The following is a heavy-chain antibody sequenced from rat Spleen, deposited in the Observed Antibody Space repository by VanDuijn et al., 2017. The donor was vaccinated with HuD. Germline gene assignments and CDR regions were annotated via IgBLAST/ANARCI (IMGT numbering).Heavy chain of an antibody. D-gene: IGHD1-4*01. CDR2: ISYDGDSF. Sequence: EVQLVESGGGLVQPGRSLRLSCTASGFIFSDHNMAWVRQAPKKGLEWVATISYDGDSFYYRDSVRGRFTISRENARSTLYLQMDSLRSEDTATYYCAREAGIPFHYFDHWGQGVMVTVSS. CDR1: GFIFSDHN. V-gene: IGHV5-7*01. J-gene: IGHJ2*01. CDR3: AREAGIPFHYFDH.